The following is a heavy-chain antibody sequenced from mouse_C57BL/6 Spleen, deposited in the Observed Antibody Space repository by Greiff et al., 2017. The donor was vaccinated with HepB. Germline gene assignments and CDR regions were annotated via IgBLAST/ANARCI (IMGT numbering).Heavy chain of an antibody. CDR1: GYTFTSYW. CDR3: ARLGYYGIFAY. Sequence: VQLQQPGAELVKPGASVKLSCKASGYTFTSYWMHWVKQRPGQGLEWIGMIHPNSGSTNYNEKFKSKATLTVDKSSSTAYMQLSSLTSEDSAVYYCARLGYYGIFAYWGQGTLVTVSA. V-gene: IGHV1-64*01. D-gene: IGHD1-1*01. J-gene: IGHJ3*01. CDR2: IHPNSGST.